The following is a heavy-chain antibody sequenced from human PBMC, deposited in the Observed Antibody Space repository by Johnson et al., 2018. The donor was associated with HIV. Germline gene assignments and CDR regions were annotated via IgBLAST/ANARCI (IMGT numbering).Heavy chain of an antibody. CDR3: ARNSWGSSSGSRI. V-gene: IGHV3-30-3*01. CDR1: GFTVSSNY. D-gene: IGHD6-6*01. J-gene: IGHJ3*02. CDR2: VSYDGSNR. Sequence: QVQLVESGGGLIQPGGSLRLSCAASGFTVSSNYMGWVRQAPGKGLEWVALVSYDGSNRYYADSVQGRVTISRDNSKNTLYLQMNSLRAEDTAVYYCARNSWGSSSGSRIWGQGTMVTVSS.